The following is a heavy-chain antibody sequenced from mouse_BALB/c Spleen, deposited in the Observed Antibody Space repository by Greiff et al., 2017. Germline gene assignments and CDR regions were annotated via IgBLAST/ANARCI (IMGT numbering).Heavy chain of an antibody. CDR2: IYPGDGDT. D-gene: IGHD2-1*01. CDR3: ASLYGNYGWFAY. CDR1: GYTFTSYW. J-gene: IGHJ3*01. V-gene: IGHV1-87*01. Sequence: VQLQQSGAELARPGASVKLSCKASGYTFTSYWMQWVKQRPGQGLEWIGAIYPGDGDTRYTQKFKGKATLTADKSSSTAYMQLSSLASEDSAVYYCASLYGNYGWFAYWGQGTLVTVSA.